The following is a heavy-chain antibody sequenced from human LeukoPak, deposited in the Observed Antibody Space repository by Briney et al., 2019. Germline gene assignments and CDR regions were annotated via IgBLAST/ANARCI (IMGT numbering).Heavy chain of an antibody. D-gene: IGHD1-26*01. Sequence: GGSLRLSCAASGFTFSGYAMHWVRQAPGKGLEWVAVISYDGSNKYYADSVKGRFTISRDNSKNTLYLQMNSLRAEDTAVYYCASPSGSYSGSYYFDYWGQGTLVTVSS. J-gene: IGHJ4*02. CDR2: ISYDGSNK. CDR1: GFTFSGYA. CDR3: ASPSGSYSGSYYFDY. V-gene: IGHV3-30-3*01.